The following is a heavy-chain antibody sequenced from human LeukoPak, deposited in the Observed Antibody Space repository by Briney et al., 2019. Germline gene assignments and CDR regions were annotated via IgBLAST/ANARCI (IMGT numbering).Heavy chain of an antibody. Sequence: GRSLRLSCAASGFTFSTYAMHWVRQAPGKGLEWVAVIWYDGSNKYYADSVKGRFTISRDNSKNTLYLQMNSLRAEDTAAYYCAKGKGNYYDRSGYYVLDYWGQGTLVTVSS. D-gene: IGHD3-22*01. J-gene: IGHJ4*02. CDR2: IWYDGSNK. V-gene: IGHV3-33*06. CDR3: AKGKGNYYDRSGYYVLDY. CDR1: GFTFSTYA.